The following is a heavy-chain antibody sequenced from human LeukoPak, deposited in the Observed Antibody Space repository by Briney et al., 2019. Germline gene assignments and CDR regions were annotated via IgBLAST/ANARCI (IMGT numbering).Heavy chain of an antibody. CDR3: AKDNSGYPLDY. CDR2: ISGSGGST. J-gene: IGHJ4*02. Sequence: GGSLRLSCAASGFTFSSYAMSWVRQAPGKGLEWVSAISGSGGSTYYADSVKGRCTISRDNSKNTLYLQMNSLRAEDTAVYDCAKDNSGYPLDYWGQGTLVTVSS. D-gene: IGHD4-23*01. CDR1: GFTFSSYA. V-gene: IGHV3-23*01.